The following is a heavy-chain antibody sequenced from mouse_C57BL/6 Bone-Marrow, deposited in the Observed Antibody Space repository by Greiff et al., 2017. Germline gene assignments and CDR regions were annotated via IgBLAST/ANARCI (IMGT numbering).Heavy chain of an antibody. V-gene: IGHV1-64*01. J-gene: IGHJ4*01. CDR1: GYTFTSYW. CDR3: ARDTVGARDY. CDR2: IHPNSGST. Sequence: QVQLKEPGAELVKPGASVKLSCKASGYTFTSYWMHWVKQRPGQGLEWIGMIHPNSGSTNYNEKFKSKATLTVDKSSSTAYMQHSSLTSEDSAVYYCARDTVGARDYWGQGTSVTVSS. D-gene: IGHD1-1*01.